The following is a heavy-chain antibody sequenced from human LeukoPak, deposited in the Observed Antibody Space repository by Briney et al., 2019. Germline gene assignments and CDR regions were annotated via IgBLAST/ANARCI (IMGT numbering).Heavy chain of an antibody. CDR3: AREASCDLCSGGSCCNFDY. CDR2: IYTSGST. Sequence: SETLSLTCTVSGGSISSYYWSWIRQPAGKGLEWIGRIYTSGSTNYNPSLKSRVTMSVDTSKNQFSLKLSSVTAADTAVYYCAREASCDLCSGGSCCNFDYWGQGTLVTASS. D-gene: IGHD2-15*01. CDR1: GGSISSYY. V-gene: IGHV4-4*07. J-gene: IGHJ4*02.